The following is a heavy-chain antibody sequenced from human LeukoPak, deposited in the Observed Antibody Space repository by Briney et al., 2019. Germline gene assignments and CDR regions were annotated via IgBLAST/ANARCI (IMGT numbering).Heavy chain of an antibody. J-gene: IGHJ5*02. V-gene: IGHV4-34*01. D-gene: IGHD2-15*01. Sequence: SETLSLTCVVSGGSFSGYYWSWIRQPPGKGLEWIGSIYHSGSTYYNPSLKSRVTISVDTSKNQFSLKLSSVTAADTAVYYCARTKVVVVAATLREKYNWFDPWGQGTLVTVSS. CDR1: GGSFSGYY. CDR3: ARTKVVVVAATLREKYNWFDP. CDR2: IYHSGST.